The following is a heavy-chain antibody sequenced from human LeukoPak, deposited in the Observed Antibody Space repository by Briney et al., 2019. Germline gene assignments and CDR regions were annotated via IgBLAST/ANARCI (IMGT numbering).Heavy chain of an antibody. J-gene: IGHJ4*02. CDR3: AKGSGRDHYYDILTGHIDY. V-gene: IGHV3-30*02. D-gene: IGHD3-9*01. Sequence: GGSLRLSCAASGFTFSGSGMHWVRQAPGKGLEWVAFIRSDGSNKYYADSVKGRFTISRDNSKNTLYLQMNSLRAEDTAVYYCAKGSGRDHYYDILTGHIDYWGQGTLVTVSS. CDR2: IRSDGSNK. CDR1: GFTFSGSG.